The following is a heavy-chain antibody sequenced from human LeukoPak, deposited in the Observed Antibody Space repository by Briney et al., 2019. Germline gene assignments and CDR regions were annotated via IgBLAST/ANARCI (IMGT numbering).Heavy chain of an antibody. V-gene: IGHV4-59*01. CDR1: GGSISSYY. CDR2: IYYSGDS. CDR3: ARDRGRHSYYYGMDV. D-gene: IGHD1-14*01. Sequence: SETLSLTCTVSGGSISSYYWSWIRQPPGKGLEWIGYIYYSGDSNYNPSLKSRVTISLDTSKNRISLKLSSVTAADTAVYYCARDRGRHSYYYGMDVWGQGTTVTVSS. J-gene: IGHJ6*02.